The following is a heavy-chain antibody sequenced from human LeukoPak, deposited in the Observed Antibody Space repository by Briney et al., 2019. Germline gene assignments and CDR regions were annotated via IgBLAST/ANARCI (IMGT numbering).Heavy chain of an antibody. CDR1: GFTFSHYY. CDR2: IRNKANSYSI. CDR3: VRVMLGSSKFFDL. Sequence: GGSLRLSCAGSGFTFSHYYIDWVRQAPGKGLEWVARIRNKANSYSIEYAASVKGRFTISRDDSKNSVYLQMNSLKSEDTADYYCVRVMLGSSKFFDLWGRGTLVTVSS. V-gene: IGHV3-72*01. D-gene: IGHD1-26*01. J-gene: IGHJ2*01.